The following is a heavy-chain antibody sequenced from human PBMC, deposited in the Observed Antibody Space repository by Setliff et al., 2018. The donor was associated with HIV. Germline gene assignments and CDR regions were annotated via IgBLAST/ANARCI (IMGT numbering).Heavy chain of an antibody. D-gene: IGHD6-19*01. Sequence: ASVKVSCKASGSYFTAYYMHWVRQAPGQGLEGMGWINPNTGGTQYAQKFQGRVTVTRDTPIRTAYMELKSLRSDDPSVYFCARDNRTGYSSGWPLDFWGQGTRCTASS. CDR2: INPNTGGT. CDR1: GSYFTAYY. V-gene: IGHV1-2*02. J-gene: IGHJ4*02. CDR3: ARDNRTGYSSGWPLDF.